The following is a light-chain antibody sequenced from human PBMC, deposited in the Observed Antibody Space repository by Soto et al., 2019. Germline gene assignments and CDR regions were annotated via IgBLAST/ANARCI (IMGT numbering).Light chain of an antibody. CDR3: QQRSKWPPIFT. CDR1: QSVTNY. Sequence: EIVLTQSPATLSLSPEERATLSCRASQSVTNYLAWYQQKPGQAPRLLIYDASNRATGIPARFSGSGSGTYFTLTISSLEPEDFAVYYCQQRSKWPPIFTFGPGTKVDVK. J-gene: IGKJ3*01. CDR2: DAS. V-gene: IGKV3-11*01.